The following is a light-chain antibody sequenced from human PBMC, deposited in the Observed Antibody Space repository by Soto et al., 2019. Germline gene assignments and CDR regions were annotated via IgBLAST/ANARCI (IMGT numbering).Light chain of an antibody. CDR3: QQYNNWPWT. V-gene: IGKV3-15*01. Sequence: EIVLTQSAGTLSLSPGERATLSCRASQSVSSSYLAWYQQKPGQAPRLLSSGVSTRATGIPARFSGSGSGTDFTLTISSLQSEDFAVYYCQQYNNWPWTFGQGTKVDIK. CDR1: QSVSSSY. J-gene: IGKJ1*01. CDR2: GVS.